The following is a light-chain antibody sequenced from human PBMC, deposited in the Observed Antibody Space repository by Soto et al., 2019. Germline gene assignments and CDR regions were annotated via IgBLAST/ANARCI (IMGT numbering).Light chain of an antibody. CDR3: QQYSSSPWT. V-gene: IGKV3-20*01. J-gene: IGKJ1*01. CDR2: GVS. Sequence: EIVLTQSPGTLSLSPGERATLSCRASQSVSSSYLAWYQQKPGQAPRLLIYGVSSRTTGIPDRFSGSGSGTDFTLTISRLEPEDFAVYYCQQYSSSPWTFGQGTKVEIK. CDR1: QSVSSSY.